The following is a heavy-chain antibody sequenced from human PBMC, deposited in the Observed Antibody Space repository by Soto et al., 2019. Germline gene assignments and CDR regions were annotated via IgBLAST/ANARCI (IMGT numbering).Heavy chain of an antibody. CDR1: GGSISSSSYY. J-gene: IGHJ4*02. V-gene: IGHV4-39*01. D-gene: IGHD5-12*01. Sequence: SETLSLTCTVSGGSISSSSYYWGWIRQPPGKGLEWIGSIYYSGSTYYNPSLKSRVTISVDTSKNQFSLKLSSVTAADTAVYYCARLEMATIRLFDYWGQGTLVTVSS. CDR3: ARLEMATIRLFDY. CDR2: IYYSGST.